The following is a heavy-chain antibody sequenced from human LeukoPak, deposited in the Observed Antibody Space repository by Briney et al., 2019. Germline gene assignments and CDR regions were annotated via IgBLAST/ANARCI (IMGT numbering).Heavy chain of an antibody. CDR3: ARTQIVVVPAAIQYDY. J-gene: IGHJ4*02. V-gene: IGHV1-8*01. CDR1: GYTFTSYD. D-gene: IGHD2-2*02. CDR2: MNPNSGNT. Sequence: ASVKVSCKASGYTFTSYDINWVRQATGQGLEWMGWMNPNSGNTGYAQKLQGRVTMTTDTSTSTAYMELRSLRSDDTAVYYCARTQIVVVPAAIQYDYWGQGTLVTVSS.